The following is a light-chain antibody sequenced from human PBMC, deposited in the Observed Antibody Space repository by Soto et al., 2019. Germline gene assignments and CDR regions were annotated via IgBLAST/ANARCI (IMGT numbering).Light chain of an antibody. CDR2: DAS. V-gene: IGKV1-5*01. CDR3: QQYNTYRT. CDR1: QSVSTW. Sequence: DIQMTQSPSTLSASVGDRLTITCRASQSVSTWLAWYQQKPGRAPKLLIYDASTLETGVPSRFSGSGSGREFTLTIDSLQPDDFATYYCQQYNTYRTFGRGTRVEI. J-gene: IGKJ1*01.